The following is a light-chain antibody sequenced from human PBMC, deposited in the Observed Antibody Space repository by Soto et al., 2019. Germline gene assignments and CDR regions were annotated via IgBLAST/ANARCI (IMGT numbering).Light chain of an antibody. Sequence: EIVMTQSPATLSVSPGERAILSCRASQSVSSNLAWYQQKPGQAPRLLIYDASTRATGLPARFTGSGSGTEFTLTISSLQSEDFAVYYCQQYNNWPPWTFGQGTKVEIK. J-gene: IGKJ1*01. CDR3: QQYNNWPPWT. CDR2: DAS. CDR1: QSVSSN. V-gene: IGKV3-15*01.